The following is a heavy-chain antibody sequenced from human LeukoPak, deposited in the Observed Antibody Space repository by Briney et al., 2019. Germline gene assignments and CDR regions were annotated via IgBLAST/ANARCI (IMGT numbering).Heavy chain of an antibody. D-gene: IGHD6-19*01. CDR1: GYTFTSYG. Sequence: GASVKVSCKASGYTFTSYGISWVRQAPGQGLEWMGWISAYNGNTNYAQKLQGRVTMTTDTSTSTAYMELRSLRSDDTAVYYCARDSERKEEAGIGYWGQGTLVAVSS. J-gene: IGHJ4*02. CDR3: ARDSERKEEAGIGY. CDR2: ISAYNGNT. V-gene: IGHV1-18*01.